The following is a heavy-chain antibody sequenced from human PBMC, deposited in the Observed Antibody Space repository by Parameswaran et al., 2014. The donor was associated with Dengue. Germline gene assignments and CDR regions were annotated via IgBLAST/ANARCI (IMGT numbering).Heavy chain of an antibody. CDR2: ISSSSSTI. J-gene: IGHJ4*02. D-gene: IGHD2-21*02. CDR3: AGTAEVTAIHDY. V-gene: IGHV3-48*01. Sequence: VRQAPGKGLEWVPYISSSSSTIYYADSVKGRFTISRDNAKNSLYLQMNSLRAEDTAVYYCAGTAEVTAIHDYWGQGTLVTVSS.